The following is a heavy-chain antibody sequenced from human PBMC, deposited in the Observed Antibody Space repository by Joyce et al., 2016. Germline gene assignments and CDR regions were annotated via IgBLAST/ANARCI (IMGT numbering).Heavy chain of an antibody. CDR3: VTTTYFYGSGNYTMSEY. D-gene: IGHD3-10*01. J-gene: IGHJ4*02. CDR1: GGSLTGSY. Sequence: QVQLRQWGTGLLRPSETLSLSCAVNGGSLTGSYWGWIRQSPGKRLEWIGEVDHSGRATYNPALKKRVTVSPDTSKNQLSLRLLAAVSADTAMYYCVTTTYFYGSGNYTMSEYWGPGTLVIVSS. CDR2: VDHSGRA. V-gene: IGHV4-34*01.